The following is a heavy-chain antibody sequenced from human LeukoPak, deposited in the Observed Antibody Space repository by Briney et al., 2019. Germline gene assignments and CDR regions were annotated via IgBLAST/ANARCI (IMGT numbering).Heavy chain of an antibody. CDR3: AREESGDREFDY. V-gene: IGHV1-8*01. CDR1: GYAFTIYD. CDR2: MNPNSGNT. Sequence: ASVKVSCKASGYAFTIYDINWVRQATGQGLEWMGWMNPNSGNTGYAQKFQGRVTMTRNTSISTAYMELSSLRSEDTAVYYCAREESGDREFDYWGQGTLVTVSS. D-gene: IGHD3-10*01. J-gene: IGHJ4*02.